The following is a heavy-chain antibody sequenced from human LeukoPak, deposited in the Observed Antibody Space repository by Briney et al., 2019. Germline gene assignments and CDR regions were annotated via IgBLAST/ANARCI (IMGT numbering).Heavy chain of an antibody. CDR1: GYTFTGYY. Sequence: ASVKVFCKASGYTFTGYYMHWVRQAPGQGLEWMGRINPNSGGTNYAQKFQGRVTMTRDTSISTAYMELSRLRSDDTAVYYCARFGGLITMVRRTGISAFDIWGQGTMVTASS. D-gene: IGHD3-10*01. V-gene: IGHV1-2*06. CDR2: INPNSGGT. CDR3: ARFGGLITMVRRTGISAFDI. J-gene: IGHJ3*02.